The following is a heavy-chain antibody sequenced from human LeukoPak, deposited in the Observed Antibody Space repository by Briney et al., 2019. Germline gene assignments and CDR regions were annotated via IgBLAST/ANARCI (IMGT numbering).Heavy chain of an antibody. CDR2: IYPGDSDT. Sequence: GEYLKISCKGSGYSFTSYWIGWVRQMPGKGLEWMGIIYPGDSDTRYSPSFQGQVTISADKSISTAYLQWSSLKASDTAIYYCARSFGYSSGRVDYWGQGTLVTVSS. J-gene: IGHJ4*02. CDR3: ARSFGYSSGRVDY. CDR1: GYSFTSYW. V-gene: IGHV5-51*01. D-gene: IGHD6-19*01.